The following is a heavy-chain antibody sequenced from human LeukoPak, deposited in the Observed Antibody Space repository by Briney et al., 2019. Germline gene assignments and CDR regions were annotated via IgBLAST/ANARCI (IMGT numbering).Heavy chain of an antibody. V-gene: IGHV3-23*01. CDR2: ISSSGGST. J-gene: IGHJ4*02. CDR1: GFTFSSYG. CDR3: AKTDTAMVIGY. Sequence: AGGSLRLSCAASGFTFSSYGMSWVRQAPGKGLEGGSAISSSGGSTYYADSVKGRFTIARDNSKNTLYLQMNSLRAEDTAVYYCAKTDTAMVIGYWGQGTLVTVSS. D-gene: IGHD5-18*01.